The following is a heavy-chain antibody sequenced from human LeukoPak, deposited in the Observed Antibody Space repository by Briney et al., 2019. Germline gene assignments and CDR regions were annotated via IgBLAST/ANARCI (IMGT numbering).Heavy chain of an antibody. CDR2: IYSGGST. V-gene: IGHV3-53*01. CDR3: AKDAAAAGSAYYFEY. D-gene: IGHD6-13*01. CDR1: GFTVSSNY. Sequence: QSGGSLRLSCAASGFTVSSNYMSWVRQAPGKGLEWVSVIYSGGSTYYADSVKGRFTISRDNSKNTLYLQMNSLRAEDTAVYYCAKDAAAAGSAYYFEYWGQGTLVTVSS. J-gene: IGHJ4*02.